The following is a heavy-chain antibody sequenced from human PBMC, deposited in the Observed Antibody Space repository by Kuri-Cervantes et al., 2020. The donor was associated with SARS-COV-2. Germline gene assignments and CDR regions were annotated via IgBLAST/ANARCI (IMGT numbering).Heavy chain of an antibody. CDR3: APQGRYSSSPNWFDP. Sequence: LRLSCTVSGGSISSGSYYWSWIRQPAGKGLEWIGRIYTSGSTNCNPSLRSRVTISVDTSKNQFSLKLSSVTAADTAVYYCAPQGRYSSSPNWFDPWGQGTLVTVSS. CDR1: GGSISSGSYY. D-gene: IGHD6-13*01. J-gene: IGHJ5*02. V-gene: IGHV4-61*02. CDR2: IYTSGST.